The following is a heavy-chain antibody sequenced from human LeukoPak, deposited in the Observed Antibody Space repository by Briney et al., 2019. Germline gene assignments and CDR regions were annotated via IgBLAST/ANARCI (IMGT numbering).Heavy chain of an antibody. CDR3: AREYSYGYFARGLGFDY. CDR1: EYTLTELS. D-gene: IGHD5-18*01. CDR2: FDPEDGET. J-gene: IGHJ4*02. Sequence: ASVKVSCKVSEYTLTELSMHWVRQAPGKGLEWMGGFDPEDGETIYAQKFQGRVTMTEDTSTDTAYMELSSLRSEDTAVYYCAREYSYGYFARGLGFDYWGQGTLVTVSS. V-gene: IGHV1-24*01.